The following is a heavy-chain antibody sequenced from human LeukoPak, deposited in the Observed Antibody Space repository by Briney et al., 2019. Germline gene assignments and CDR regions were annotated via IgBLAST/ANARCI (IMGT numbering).Heavy chain of an antibody. J-gene: IGHJ4*02. V-gene: IGHV1-69*13. CDR3: ARRFRDGYTTFDY. CDR2: IIPIFGTA. Sequence: ASVKVSCKASGYTFTSYGISWVRQAPGQGLEWMGGIIPIFGTANYAQKFQGRVTITADESTSTAYMELSSLRSEDTAVYYCARRFRDGYTTFDYWGQGTLVTVSS. D-gene: IGHD5-24*01. CDR1: GYTFTSYG.